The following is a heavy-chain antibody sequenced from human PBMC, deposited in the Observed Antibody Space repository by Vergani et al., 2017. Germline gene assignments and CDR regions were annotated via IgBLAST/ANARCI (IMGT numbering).Heavy chain of an antibody. V-gene: IGHV1-69*06. J-gene: IGHJ4*02. CDR2: IIPIFGTA. Sequence: QVQLVQSGAEVKKPGSSVKVSCKASGGTFSSYAISWVRQAPGQGLEWMGGIIPIFGTANYAQKFQGRVTITADKSTSTAYLELSSLRSEDTAVYYCARGARDCDVWSGYYGSIDYGGEGTLVTVSA. CDR3: ARGARDCDVWSGYYGSIDY. CDR1: GGTFSSYA. D-gene: IGHD3-3*01.